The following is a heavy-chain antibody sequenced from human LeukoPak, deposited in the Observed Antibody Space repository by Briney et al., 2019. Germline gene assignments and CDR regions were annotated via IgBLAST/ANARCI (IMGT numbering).Heavy chain of an antibody. CDR1: GYTFTSYG. J-gene: IGHJ5*02. D-gene: IGHD6-13*01. CDR3: ARLAAAGTRSLRNWFDP. Sequence: ASVKVSCKASGYTFTSYGISWVRQAPGQGLEWMGWISAYNGNTNYAQKLQGRVTVTTDTSTSTAYMELRSLRSDDTAVYYCARLAAAGTRSLRNWFDPWGQGTLVTVS. V-gene: IGHV1-18*01. CDR2: ISAYNGNT.